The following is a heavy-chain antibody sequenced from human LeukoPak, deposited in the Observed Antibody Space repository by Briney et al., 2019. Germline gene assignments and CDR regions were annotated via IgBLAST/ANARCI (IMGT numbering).Heavy chain of an antibody. CDR2: INPDSGGT. Sequence: ASVKVSCKASGYTFSGYYMHWVRQAPGQGLEWMGWINPDSGGTNYGQNFQGRVTMTRDTAINTAYMELSRLRSDDTAVYYCARERFYSSGSKSNWVDYWGQGTLVAVSS. J-gene: IGHJ4*02. D-gene: IGHD6-19*01. CDR1: GYTFSGYY. V-gene: IGHV1-2*02. CDR3: ARERFYSSGSKSNWVDY.